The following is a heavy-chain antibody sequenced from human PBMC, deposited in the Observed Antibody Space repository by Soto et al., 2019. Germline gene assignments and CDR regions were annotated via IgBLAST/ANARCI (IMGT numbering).Heavy chain of an antibody. J-gene: IGHJ4*02. Sequence: GGSLRLSCAASGFTFSSYWMSWVRQAPGKGLEWVANIKQDRSEKYYVDSVKGRFTISRDNATNSLYLQMNSLRAEDTAVYYCARDHPYVWGSYRPLVDWGQGTLVTVSS. CDR2: IKQDRSEK. CDR1: GFTFSSYW. D-gene: IGHD3-16*02. CDR3: ARDHPYVWGSYRPLVD. V-gene: IGHV3-7*03.